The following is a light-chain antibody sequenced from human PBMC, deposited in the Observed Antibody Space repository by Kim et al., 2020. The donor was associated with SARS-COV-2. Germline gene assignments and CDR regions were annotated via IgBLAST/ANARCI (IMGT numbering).Light chain of an antibody. CDR3: QQYRYDRT. J-gene: IGKJ1*01. CDR2: KTS. CDR1: QEIDNY. Sequence: SASVGDRVIISCRASQEIDNYLAWYQQKSGKAPKLLAYKTSTLESGVPSRFSASGSGTEFALTIDNLQPDDFASYYCQQYRYDRTFGQGTRVDIK. V-gene: IGKV1-5*03.